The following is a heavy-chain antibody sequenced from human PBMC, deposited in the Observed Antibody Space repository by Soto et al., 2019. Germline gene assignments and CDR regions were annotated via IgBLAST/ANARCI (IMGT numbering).Heavy chain of an antibody. V-gene: IGHV3-53*04. Sequence: EVQLVESGGGLVQPGGSLRLSCAASGFTVSSNYMSWVRQAPGKGLEWVSVIYSGGSTYYADSVKGRFTISRLNSKNTLYLQMNSLRAEDTAVYYCARAYCSSTSCYAYYYYMAVWGKGTTVTVSS. CDR1: GFTVSSNY. D-gene: IGHD2-2*01. CDR2: IYSGGST. J-gene: IGHJ6*03. CDR3: ARAYCSSTSCYAYYYYMAV.